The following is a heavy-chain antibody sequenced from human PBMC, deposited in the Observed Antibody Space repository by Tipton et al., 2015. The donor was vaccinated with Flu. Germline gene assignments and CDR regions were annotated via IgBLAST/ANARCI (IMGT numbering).Heavy chain of an antibody. CDR1: GGSISSYY. CDR2: IYYSGST. CDR3: ARDNRGCSSTSCYSQSGFGP. V-gene: IGHV4-59*01. J-gene: IGHJ5*02. D-gene: IGHD2-2*01. Sequence: TLSPTCTVSGGSISSYYWSWIRQPPGKGLEWIGYIYYSGSTNYNPSLKSRVTISVDTSKNQFSLKLSSVTAADTAVYYCARDNRGCSSTSCYSQSGFGPWGQGTLVTVSS.